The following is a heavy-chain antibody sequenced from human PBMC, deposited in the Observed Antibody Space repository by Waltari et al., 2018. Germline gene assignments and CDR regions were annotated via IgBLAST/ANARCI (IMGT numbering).Heavy chain of an antibody. Sequence: VQLVQSGAEVKKPGASVKVACRAYGYNFNTYGLTWVRQAPGQGLEWRGWISPYNDDTKYSKNFQGRISMTTDLTTRTAYMELRRLRADDTAVYYCARDFWSQTSGRELSLMDVWGKGTTVTVSS. CDR1: GYNFNTYG. CDR2: ISPYNDDT. V-gene: IGHV1-18*01. J-gene: IGHJ6*03. CDR3: ARDFWSQTSGRELSLMDV. D-gene: IGHD3-3*01.